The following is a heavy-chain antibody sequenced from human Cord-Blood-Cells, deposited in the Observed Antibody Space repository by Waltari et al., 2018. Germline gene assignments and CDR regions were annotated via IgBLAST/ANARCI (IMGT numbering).Heavy chain of an antibody. CDR3: AGNSGYDTAFDY. V-gene: IGHV3-30*02. J-gene: IGHJ4*02. CDR2: IRYDGSNK. CDR1: GFTFSSYG. Sequence: QVQLVESGGGVVQPGGSLRLSCAASGFTFSSYGMHWVRQAPGKGLEGVAFIRYDGSNKYYADSVKGRFTISRDNSKNTLYLQMNSLRAEDTAVYYCAGNSGYDTAFDYWGQGTLVTVSS. D-gene: IGHD5-12*01.